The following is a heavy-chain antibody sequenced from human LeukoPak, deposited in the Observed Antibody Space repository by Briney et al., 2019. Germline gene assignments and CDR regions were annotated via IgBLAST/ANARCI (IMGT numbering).Heavy chain of an antibody. CDR2: ISDRGVHT. V-gene: IGHV3-23*01. D-gene: IGHD3-16*01. J-gene: IGHJ4*02. Sequence: GGSLRLSCAASGFTFSSYGMSWVRQAPGKGLEWVSSISDRGVHTYDRDSVKGRFTISRDNSKNTLFLVMNSLRGDDTAVYYCARGASYDIPDYWGQGTLVTVSS. CDR1: GFTFSSYG. CDR3: ARGASYDIPDY.